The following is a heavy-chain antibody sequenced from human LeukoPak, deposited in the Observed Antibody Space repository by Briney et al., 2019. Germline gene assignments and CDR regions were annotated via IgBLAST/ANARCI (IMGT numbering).Heavy chain of an antibody. CDR2: INVNRGGT. CDR3: ARRYCSSTSCYYFDY. V-gene: IGHV1-2*02. CDR1: GYTFTDYY. Sequence: GASVKVSCEASGYTFTDYYLHWVRQAPGQGLEWMGWINVNRGGTNYAQRFQGRVTMTRDTSITTAYMELSRLKSDDTAVYYCARRYCSSTSCYYFDYWGQGTLVTVSS. D-gene: IGHD2-2*01. J-gene: IGHJ4*02.